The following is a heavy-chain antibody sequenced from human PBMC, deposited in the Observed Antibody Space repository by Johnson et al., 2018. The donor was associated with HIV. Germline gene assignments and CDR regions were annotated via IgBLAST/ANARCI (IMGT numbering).Heavy chain of an antibody. J-gene: IGHJ3*01. V-gene: IGHV3-66*01. D-gene: IGHD3-3*01. CDR3: SKDRAVNFWMGWGAFDV. CDR2: IYSTGST. CDR1: GFTVSTNY. Sequence: VQLVESGGGLVQPGGSLRLSCAVSGFTVSTNYMAWVRQAPGKGLEWLSVIYSTGSTYYPESVKGRFTISRDNSKNTLHLQMNSLRTEDTAVYYCSKDRAVNFWMGWGAFDVWGQGTVVTVSS.